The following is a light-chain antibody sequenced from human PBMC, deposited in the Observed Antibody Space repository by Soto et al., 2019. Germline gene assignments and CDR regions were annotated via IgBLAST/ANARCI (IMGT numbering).Light chain of an antibody. V-gene: IGKV3-15*01. J-gene: IGKJ1*01. CDR3: QQYKNFWT. CDR1: QSVSSN. Sequence: EIVMTQSPATLSVSPGDRATLSCRASQSVSSNLAWYQQKPGQAPRLVIYGASARATGIPARFSGSGSGTEFTLTISSLQSEDFAVYYCQQYKNFWTFGQGTKVEIK. CDR2: GAS.